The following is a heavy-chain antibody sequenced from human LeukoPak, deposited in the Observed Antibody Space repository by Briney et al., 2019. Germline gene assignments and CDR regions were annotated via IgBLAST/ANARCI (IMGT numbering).Heavy chain of an antibody. CDR1: GFIFSISD. Sequence: GGSLRLSCEASGFIFSISDMHWVRQATGKGLEWVSAMGTVGDTYYSDSVNGRFTISRDDAKNTLYLQMSSLGVGDAAVYYCVREISGALGGHNYYGLDAWGQGTTVTVSS. CDR2: MGTVGDT. V-gene: IGHV3-13*01. J-gene: IGHJ6*02. CDR3: VREISGALGGHNYYGLDA. D-gene: IGHD4/OR15-4a*01.